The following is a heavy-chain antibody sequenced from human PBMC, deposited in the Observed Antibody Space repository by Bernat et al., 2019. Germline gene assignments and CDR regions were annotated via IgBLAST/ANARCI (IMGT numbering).Heavy chain of an antibody. D-gene: IGHD4-17*01. CDR1: GDSVSSNSAA. CDR2: TYYRSKWYN. V-gene: IGHV6-1*01. J-gene: IGHJ6*02. CDR3: ARAPHDYGGNHLPYYDYYGMDV. Sequence: QVQLQQSGPGLVKPSQTLSLTCAISGDSVSSNSAAWNWIRQSPSRGLEWLGRTYYRSKWYNDYAVSVKSRITINPDTSKNQFSLQLNSVTPEDTAVYYCARAPHDYGGNHLPYYDYYGMDVWGQGTTVTVSS.